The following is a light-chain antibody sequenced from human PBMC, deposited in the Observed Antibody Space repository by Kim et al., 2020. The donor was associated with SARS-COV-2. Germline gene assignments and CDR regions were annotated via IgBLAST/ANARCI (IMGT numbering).Light chain of an antibody. CDR1: KLGDKY. CDR2: QDS. Sequence: SYELTQPPSVSVSPGQTASITCSGDKLGDKYACWYQQKPGKSPVLVIYQDSKRPSGIPERFSGSNSGNTATLTISGTQAMDEADYYCQAWDSSTNWVFGGGTQLTVL. J-gene: IGLJ3*02. CDR3: QAWDSSTNWV. V-gene: IGLV3-1*01.